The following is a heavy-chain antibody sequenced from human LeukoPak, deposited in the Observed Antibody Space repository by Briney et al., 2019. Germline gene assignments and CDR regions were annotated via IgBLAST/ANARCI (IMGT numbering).Heavy chain of an antibody. CDR3: ARVLDYSNYGGYYFDY. CDR2: ISSSSSYI. Sequence: GGSLRLSCAASGFTFSSYSMNWVRQAPGKGLEWVSSISSSSSYIYYADSVKGRFTISRDNAKNSLYLQMNSLRAEDTAVYYCARVLDYSNYGGYYFDYWGQGTLVTVSS. CDR1: GFTFSSYS. D-gene: IGHD4-11*01. J-gene: IGHJ4*02. V-gene: IGHV3-21*01.